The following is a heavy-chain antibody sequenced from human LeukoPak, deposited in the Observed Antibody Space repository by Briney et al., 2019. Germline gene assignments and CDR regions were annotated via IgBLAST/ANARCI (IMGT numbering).Heavy chain of an antibody. V-gene: IGHV1-18*01. D-gene: IGHD6-19*01. CDR1: GYTFTSYG. Sequence: ASVKVSCKASGYTFTSYGISWVRQAPGQGLEWMGWISAYNGNTNYAQKLQGRVTMTTDTSTSTAYMELRSLRSDDTAVYYCAREPGYSSGWYNYSYYGMDVWGQGTTVTVFS. CDR2: ISAYNGNT. CDR3: AREPGYSSGWYNYSYYGMDV. J-gene: IGHJ6*02.